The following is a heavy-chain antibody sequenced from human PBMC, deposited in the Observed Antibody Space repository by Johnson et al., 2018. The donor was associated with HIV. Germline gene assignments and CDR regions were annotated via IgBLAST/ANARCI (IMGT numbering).Heavy chain of an antibody. CDR1: GFTFSSYG. J-gene: IGHJ3*02. Sequence: QMLLVESGGGVVQPGGSLTLSCAASGFTFSSYGMHWVRQAPVKGMEWVALISYDGSNKYHADSVKGRFTISRDNSKNTLYLQMNSLRPEDTAAYYCATIAAHGAAFDIWGQGTVVTVSS. V-gene: IGHV3-30*03. CDR3: ATIAAHGAAFDI. CDR2: ISYDGSNK. D-gene: IGHD6-25*01.